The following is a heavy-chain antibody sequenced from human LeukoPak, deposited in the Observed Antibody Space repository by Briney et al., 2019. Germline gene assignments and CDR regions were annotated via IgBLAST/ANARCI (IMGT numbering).Heavy chain of an antibody. J-gene: IGHJ4*02. CDR2: ITPGNSDT. CDR3: ATRIDGTYY. D-gene: IGHD1-26*01. Sequence: GESLKISCKGSGYSFTTYWIGWMRQLPGRGLEWMAIITPGNSDTQYSPSLQGQVTISADKSISTAYLQWSSLKPSDSAMYYCATRIDGTYYWGQGTLVTVSS. V-gene: IGHV5-51*01. CDR1: GYSFTTYW.